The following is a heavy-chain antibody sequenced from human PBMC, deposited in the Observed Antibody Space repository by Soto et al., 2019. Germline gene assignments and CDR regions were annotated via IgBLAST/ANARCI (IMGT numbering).Heavy chain of an antibody. CDR2: ISAYNGNT. CDR1: GYTFTSYG. J-gene: IGHJ4*02. Sequence: ASVKVSCKASGYTFTSYGISWVRQAPGQGLEWMGWISAYNGNTNYAQKLQGRVIMTTDTSTSTAYMELRSRISDDTAVYYWAAAPGSTTVSPFDYWGQGTLVTVSS. D-gene: IGHD4-17*01. CDR3: AAAPGSTTVSPFDY. V-gene: IGHV1-18*01.